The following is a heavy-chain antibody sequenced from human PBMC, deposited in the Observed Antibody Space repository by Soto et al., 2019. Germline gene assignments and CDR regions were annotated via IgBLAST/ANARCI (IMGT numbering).Heavy chain of an antibody. V-gene: IGHV3-30-3*01. CDR1: GFTFSSYA. CDR3: ARDLMGSGY. D-gene: IGHD3-16*01. Sequence: PGGSLRLSCAASGFTFSSYAMHWVHQAPGKGLEWVAVISYDGSNKYYADSVKGRFTISRDNSKNTLYLQMNSLRAEDTAVYYCARDLMGSGYWGQGTLVTVSS. CDR2: ISYDGSNK. J-gene: IGHJ4*02.